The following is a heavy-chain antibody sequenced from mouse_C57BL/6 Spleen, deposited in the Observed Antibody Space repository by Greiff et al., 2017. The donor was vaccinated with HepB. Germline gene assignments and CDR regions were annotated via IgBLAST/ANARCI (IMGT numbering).Heavy chain of an antibody. CDR2: IWRGGST. CDR3: AQYYSNPYAMDY. CDR1: GFSLTSYG. V-gene: IGHV2-5*01. D-gene: IGHD2-5*01. Sequence: QVQLVESGPGLVQPSQSLSITCTVSGFSLTSYGVHWVRQSPGKGLEWLGVIWRGGSTDYNAAFMSRLSITKDNSKSQVFFKMNSLQADDTAIYYCAQYYSNPYAMDYWGQGTSVTVSS. J-gene: IGHJ4*01.